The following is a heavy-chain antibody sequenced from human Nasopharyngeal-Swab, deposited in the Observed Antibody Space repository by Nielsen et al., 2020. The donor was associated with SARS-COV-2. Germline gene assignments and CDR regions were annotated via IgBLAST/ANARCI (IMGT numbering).Heavy chain of an antibody. V-gene: IGHV3-74*01. CDR2: INGDGTWI. Sequence: GESLKISCVASGFSFTTYWMHWVRQAPGKGLVWVSRINGDGTWISYADSVKGRFTISRDNSKSTLYLQMNSLKDEDTAVYYCVRGYDYWGQGTLVTVSS. CDR3: VRGYDY. J-gene: IGHJ4*02. CDR1: GFSFTTYW.